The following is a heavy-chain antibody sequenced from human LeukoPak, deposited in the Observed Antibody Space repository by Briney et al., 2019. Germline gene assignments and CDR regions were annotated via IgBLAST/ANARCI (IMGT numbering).Heavy chain of an antibody. D-gene: IGHD2-2*02. CDR2: IYTSGRT. Sequence: PSQTLSLTCTVSGGSISSGSYDWSWIRQPAGKGVEWIGRIYTSGRTNYNPSLKSRVTISVDTSKNQSSLKLSSVTAADTAVYYCAREWHCSSTSCYTLWLDPWGQGTLGTVSS. CDR1: GGSISSGSYD. V-gene: IGHV4-61*02. J-gene: IGHJ5*02. CDR3: AREWHCSSTSCYTLWLDP.